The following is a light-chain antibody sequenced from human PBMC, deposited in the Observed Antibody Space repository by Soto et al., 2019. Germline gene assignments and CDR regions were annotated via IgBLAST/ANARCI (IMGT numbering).Light chain of an antibody. J-gene: IGKJ1*01. CDR1: ESIRTW. CDR3: QQYHTYWWT. V-gene: IGKV1-5*03. Sequence: DIQMTQSPTTLSASIGDRVTITCRASESIRTWLAWYQHKPGKAPKLLIYKASTLEGEVPSRFSGSGSETEFTLTINSLQPDDSATYYCQQYHTYWWTFGQGTKVDI. CDR2: KAS.